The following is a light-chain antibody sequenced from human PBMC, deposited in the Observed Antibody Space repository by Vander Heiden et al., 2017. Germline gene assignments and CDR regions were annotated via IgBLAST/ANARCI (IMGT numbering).Light chain of an antibody. CDR1: QSVSYSSNNKNY. CDR2: CAS. J-gene: IGKJ2*01. V-gene: IGKV4-1*01. CDR3: QQNDSTSYT. Sequence: DIVMTQSPDSLAAALGERATINCTSSQSVSYSSNNKNYLAWYQQKPGQPPKLLIYCASTRESGVPDRFSGSGSGTDFTLTISSLQAEDVAVYYCQQNDSTSYTFGQGTKLEIK.